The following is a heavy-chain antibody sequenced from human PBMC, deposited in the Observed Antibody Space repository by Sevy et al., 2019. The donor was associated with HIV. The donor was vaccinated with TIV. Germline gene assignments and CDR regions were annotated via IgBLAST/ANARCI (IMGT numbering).Heavy chain of an antibody. CDR2: ISYDGSNK. J-gene: IGHJ6*02. Sequence: GGSLRLSCAASGFTFINHAMHWVRQAPGKGLEWVTVISYDGSNKYYADSVKGRFTISRDTSKRTVYLQMDSLRAEDTAVYYCARDLNSGYANYYYYGMDVWGQGTTVTVSS. V-gene: IGHV3-30*04. CDR1: GFTFINHA. CDR3: ARDLNSGYANYYYYGMDV. D-gene: IGHD5-12*01.